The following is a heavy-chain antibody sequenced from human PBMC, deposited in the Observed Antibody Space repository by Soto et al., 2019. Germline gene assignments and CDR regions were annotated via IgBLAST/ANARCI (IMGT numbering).Heavy chain of an antibody. CDR1: GGSISSSSYY. CDR3: ARHVGDAAAGTPPNWLDP. V-gene: IGHV4-39*01. D-gene: IGHD6-13*01. CDR2: IYYSGST. Sequence: SETLSLTCTVSGGSISSSSYYWGWIRQPPGKGLEWIGSIYYSGSTYYNPSLESRVTISVDTSKNQFSLKLSSVTAADTAVYYCARHVGDAAAGTPPNWLDPWGQGTLVTVSS. J-gene: IGHJ5*02.